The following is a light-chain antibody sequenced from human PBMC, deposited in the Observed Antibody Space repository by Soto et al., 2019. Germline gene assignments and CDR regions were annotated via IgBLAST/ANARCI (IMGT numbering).Light chain of an antibody. CDR2: GAS. V-gene: IGKV3-20*01. CDR3: QQYNNWPPWT. J-gene: IGKJ1*01. Sequence: EIVLTQSPGTLSLSPGERAALSCRASQTISSNYIVWYQQKPGQAPRLLIYGASSRATGVPDRVSGSGSGTDLTLTISSLQSEDFAVYYCQQYNNWPPWTFGQGTKVEIK. CDR1: QTISSNY.